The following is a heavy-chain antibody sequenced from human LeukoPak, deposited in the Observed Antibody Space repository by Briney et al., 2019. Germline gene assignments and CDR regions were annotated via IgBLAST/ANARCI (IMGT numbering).Heavy chain of an antibody. Sequence: GGSLRLSCAASGFTFSSYSMNWVRQAPGKGLEWVSSISSSSSYIYYADSVKGRFTISRDNAKNSLYLQMNSLRAEDTAVYYCARDASGYSSGWYPPLGDWGQGTLVTVSS. CDR3: ARDASGYSSGWYPPLGD. D-gene: IGHD6-19*01. V-gene: IGHV3-21*01. CDR1: GFTFSSYS. J-gene: IGHJ4*02. CDR2: ISSSSSYI.